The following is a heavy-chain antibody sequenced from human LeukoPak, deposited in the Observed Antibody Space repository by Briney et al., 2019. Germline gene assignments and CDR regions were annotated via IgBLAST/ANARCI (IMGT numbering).Heavy chain of an antibody. D-gene: IGHD3-22*01. CDR3: ARDRLMYYYDSSGYYYDY. V-gene: IGHV3-66*01. J-gene: IGHJ4*02. Sequence: PAGGSLRLSCAASGFTFSSYAMSWVRQAPGKGLEWVSVIYSGGSTYYADSVKGRFTISRDNSKNTLYLQMSSLRAEDTAVYYCARDRLMYYYDSSGYYYDYWGQGTLVTVSS. CDR2: IYSGGST. CDR1: GFTFSSYA.